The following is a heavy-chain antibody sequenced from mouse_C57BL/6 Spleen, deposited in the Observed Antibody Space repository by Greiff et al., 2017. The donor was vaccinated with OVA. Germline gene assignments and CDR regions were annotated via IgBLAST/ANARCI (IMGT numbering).Heavy chain of an antibody. V-gene: IGHV1-59*01. CDR1: GYTFTSYW. Sequence: QVQLKESGAELVRPGTSVKLSCKASGYTFTSYWMHWVKQRPGQGLEWIGVIDPSDSYTNYNQKFKGKATLTVDTSSSTAYMQLSSLTAEDSAVYYCARQYYDGSSYPYFDVWGTGTTVTVSS. CDR3: ARQYYDGSSYPYFDV. J-gene: IGHJ1*03. D-gene: IGHD1-1*01. CDR2: IDPSDSYT.